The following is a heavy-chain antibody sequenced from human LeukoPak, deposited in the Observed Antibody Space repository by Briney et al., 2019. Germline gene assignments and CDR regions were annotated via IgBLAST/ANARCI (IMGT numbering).Heavy chain of an antibody. V-gene: IGHV3-23*01. CDR1: GFTFSSYA. Sequence: PGGSLRLSCAASGFTFSSYAMSWVRQAPGKGLEWVSAIRGSGGSTYYADSVKVRFTSYRDNSKNTLYLQMNSLRAEDTAVYYCAKALSGDYEHWFDPWGQGTLVTVSS. D-gene: IGHD4-17*01. CDR2: IRGSGGST. J-gene: IGHJ5*02. CDR3: AKALSGDYEHWFDP.